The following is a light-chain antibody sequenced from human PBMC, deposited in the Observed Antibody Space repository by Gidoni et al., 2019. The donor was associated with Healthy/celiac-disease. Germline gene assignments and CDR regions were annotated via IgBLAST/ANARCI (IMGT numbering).Light chain of an antibody. J-gene: IGKJ5*01. CDR2: GAS. CDR1: QSVSSN. V-gene: IGKV3-15*01. CDR3: QQYNNLRT. Sequence: EIVITQSPATLSVSPGERATLSCRASQSVSSNLAWYQQKPGQAPRLLIYGASTRATGIPARFSGSGSGTEFTLTISSPQSEDFAVYYCQQYNNLRTFGQGTRLEIK.